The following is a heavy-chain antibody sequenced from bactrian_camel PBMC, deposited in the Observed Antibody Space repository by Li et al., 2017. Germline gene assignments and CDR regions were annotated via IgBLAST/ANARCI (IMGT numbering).Heavy chain of an antibody. J-gene: IGHJ6*01. CDR3: AVDGPVAFCSDYPSDFGG. D-gene: IGHD2*01. CDR1: GHTYGCAC. CDR2: INTCTRLT. Sequence: VQLVESGGGAVQPGGSLRLSCVVSGHTYGCACVGWFSQAPGKERKGIATINTCTRLTYYDQSVRDRITISQDSAKDTVSLQMNNLKPEDTAMYYCAVDGPVAFCSDYPSDFGGWGKGTQVTVS. V-gene: IGHV3S40*01.